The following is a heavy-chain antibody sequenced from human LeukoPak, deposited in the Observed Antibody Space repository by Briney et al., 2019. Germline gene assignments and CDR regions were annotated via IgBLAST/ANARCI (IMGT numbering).Heavy chain of an antibody. Sequence: PSETLSLTCSVSGGSISPYYWSWIRQPPGKGLEWIGYIFYSGITTYNPSLKSRVTISLDSSKNQFFLRLTSVTAADTAMYYCARAETLAAIYFDFWGQGSLVTASS. CDR1: GGSISPYY. V-gene: IGHV4-59*01. J-gene: IGHJ4*02. D-gene: IGHD6-25*01. CDR3: ARAETLAAIYFDF. CDR2: IFYSGIT.